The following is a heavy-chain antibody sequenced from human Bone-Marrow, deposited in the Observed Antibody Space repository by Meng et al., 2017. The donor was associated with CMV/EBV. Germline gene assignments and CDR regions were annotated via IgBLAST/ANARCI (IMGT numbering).Heavy chain of an antibody. CDR1: GFTFKSYV. D-gene: IGHD1-26*01. CDR3: AKRSYQGQFYFDY. V-gene: IGHV3-23*01. Sequence: AGSGFTFKSYVMYWVRQAPGQGLEWVSSISSDGSSTYYTDSVKGRFTVSRDNSKNTLYLQMNSLRASDTAIYYCAKRSYQGQFYFDYWGQGTLVTVSS. CDR2: ISSDGSST. J-gene: IGHJ4*02.